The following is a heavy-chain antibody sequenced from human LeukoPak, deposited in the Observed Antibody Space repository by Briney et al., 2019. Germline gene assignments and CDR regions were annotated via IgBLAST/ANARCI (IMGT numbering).Heavy chain of an antibody. V-gene: IGHV3-72*01. Sequence: GGSLRLSCAASGFTLSDHHMDWVRQAPGKGLEWIGRSRNKGRGYSTVFAASVNGRFTISRDEPTNSLYLQMDGLKTEDTAVYYCTRISYYGSPGYYPDHWGQGTLVTVSS. J-gene: IGHJ4*02. D-gene: IGHD3-9*01. CDR1: GFTLSDHH. CDR2: SRNKGRGYST. CDR3: TRISYYGSPGYYPDH.